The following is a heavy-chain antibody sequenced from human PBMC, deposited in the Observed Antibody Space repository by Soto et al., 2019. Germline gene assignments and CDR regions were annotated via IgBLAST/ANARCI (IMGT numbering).Heavy chain of an antibody. J-gene: IGHJ4*02. CDR2: ISGSGGST. D-gene: IGHD6-6*01. Sequence: GGSLRLSCAASGFTFSSYAMSWVRQAPGKGLEWVSAISGSGGSTYYADSVKGRFTISRDNSKNTLYLQMNSLRAEDTAVYYCAKDGALVSSSSYFDYWGQGTLVTVSS. V-gene: IGHV3-23*01. CDR3: AKDGALVSSSSYFDY. CDR1: GFTFSSYA.